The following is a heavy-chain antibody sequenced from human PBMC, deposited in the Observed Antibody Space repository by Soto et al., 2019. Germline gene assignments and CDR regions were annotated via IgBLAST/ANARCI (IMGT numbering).Heavy chain of an antibody. V-gene: IGHV1-69*08. CDR3: AREEYYYGSGACFDY. D-gene: IGHD3-10*01. CDR2: IIPILGIA. J-gene: IGHJ4*02. Sequence: QVQLVQSGAEVKKPGSSVKVSCKASGGTFSSYTISWVRQAPGQGLEWMGRIIPILGIANYAQKFQGRVTXSADKATSTAYMELSSLRSEDTAVYYCAREEYYYGSGACFDYWGQGTLVTVSS. CDR1: GGTFSSYT.